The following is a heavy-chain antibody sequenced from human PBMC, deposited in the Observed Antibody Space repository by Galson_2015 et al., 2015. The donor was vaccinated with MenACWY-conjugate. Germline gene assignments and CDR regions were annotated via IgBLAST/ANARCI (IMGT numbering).Heavy chain of an antibody. V-gene: IGHV3-74*01. CDR2: INSDGRST. Sequence: SLRLSCAASGFTLSSYWMHWVRHVPGKGLVWVSRINSDGRSTSYADSVKGRFTISRDNAKNTLYLQMNSLRAEDTAVYYCARLGGNYRTTSHFDYWGQGTLVTVSS. CDR3: ARLGGNYRTTSHFDY. CDR1: GFTLSSYW. D-gene: IGHD1-26*01. J-gene: IGHJ4*02.